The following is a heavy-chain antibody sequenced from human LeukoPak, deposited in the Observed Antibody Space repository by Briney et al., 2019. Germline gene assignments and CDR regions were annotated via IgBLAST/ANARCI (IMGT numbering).Heavy chain of an antibody. CDR2: ISSSGSTI. CDR3: ARGTYHDEDYFDY. J-gene: IGHJ4*02. D-gene: IGHD3-22*01. CDR1: GFTFSSHW. V-gene: IGHV3-48*04. Sequence: PGGSLRLSCAASGFTFSSHWMTWVRQAPGKGLEWVSYISSSGSTIYYADSVKGRFTISRDNAKNSLYLQMNSLRAEDTAVYYCARGTYHDEDYFDYWGQGTLVTVSS.